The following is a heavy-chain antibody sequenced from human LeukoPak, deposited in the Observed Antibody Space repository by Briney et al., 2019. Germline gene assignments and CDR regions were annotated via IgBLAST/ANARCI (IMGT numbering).Heavy chain of an antibody. CDR3: ATTPHIYVNTAMADAFDI. V-gene: IGHV3-30*03. J-gene: IGHJ3*02. Sequence: AGGSLRLSCAASGFTFSSYGMHWVRQAPGKGLEWVAVISYDGSNKYYTDSVKGRFTISRDNSKNTLYLQMNSLRAEDTAVYYCATTPHIYVNTAMADAFDIWGQGTMVTVSS. D-gene: IGHD5-18*01. CDR2: ISYDGSNK. CDR1: GFTFSSYG.